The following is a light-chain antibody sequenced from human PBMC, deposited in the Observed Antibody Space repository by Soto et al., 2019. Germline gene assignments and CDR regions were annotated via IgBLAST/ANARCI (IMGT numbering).Light chain of an antibody. V-gene: IGKV3-11*01. J-gene: IGKJ4*01. CDR1: ENINNH. CDR3: KYRGDRPPGAT. CDR2: DAS. Sequence: EIVLTQSPGTLSLSPGERATLSCRANENINNHLAWYQQKPGQAPRLLIYDASIRATGIPATFSGSGSGTDFTLTINSLEPEDFAVYYCKYRGDRPPGATFVVGTMLDI.